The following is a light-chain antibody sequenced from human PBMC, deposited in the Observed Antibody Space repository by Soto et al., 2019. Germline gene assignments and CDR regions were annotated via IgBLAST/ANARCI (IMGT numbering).Light chain of an antibody. Sequence: DIQMTQSPSSLSASVGDRVTITCRARQSISSYLNWYQQKPGKAPKLLIYAASSLQSGVPSRVSGSGSGTDFTLTISSLQSEDFATYYCQQSYSTPFTFGPGTKVDIK. V-gene: IGKV1-39*01. CDR3: QQSYSTPFT. J-gene: IGKJ3*01. CDR2: AAS. CDR1: QSISSY.